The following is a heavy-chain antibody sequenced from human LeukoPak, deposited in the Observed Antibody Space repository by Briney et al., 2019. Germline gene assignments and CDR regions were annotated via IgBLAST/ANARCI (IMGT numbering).Heavy chain of an antibody. CDR1: GFTFSSYV. Sequence: PGGSLRLSCAASGFTFSSYVMHWVRQAPGKGLEWVAVIWHDGSNKYYADSVKGRFTLSRDNSKNTLYLQMNSLRAEDTAVYYCAKNSGGQWLVHHYFDYWGREPWSPSPQ. CDR2: IWHDGSNK. V-gene: IGHV3-33*06. D-gene: IGHD6-19*01. J-gene: IGHJ4*02. CDR3: AKNSGGQWLVHHYFDY.